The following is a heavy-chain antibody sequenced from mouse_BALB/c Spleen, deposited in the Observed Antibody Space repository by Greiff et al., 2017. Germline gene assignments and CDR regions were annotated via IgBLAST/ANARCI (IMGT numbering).Heavy chain of an antibody. D-gene: IGHD2-12*01. CDR3: ARGDSLTTAMDY. V-gene: IGHV1S137*01. CDR1: GYTFTDYA. CDR2: ISTYYGDA. J-gene: IGHJ4*01. Sequence: QVQLKESGAELVRPGVSVKISCKGSGYTFTDYAMHWVKQSHAKSLEWIGVISTYYGDASYNQKFKGKATMTVDKSSSTAYMELARLTSEDSAIYYCARGDSLTTAMDYWGQGTSVTVSS.